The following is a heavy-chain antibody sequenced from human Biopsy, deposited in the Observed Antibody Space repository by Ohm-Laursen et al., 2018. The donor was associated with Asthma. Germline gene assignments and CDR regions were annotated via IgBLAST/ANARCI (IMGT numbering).Heavy chain of an antibody. CDR1: GFNFTTYA. D-gene: IGHD6-19*01. CDR2: ISGGGPST. J-gene: IGHJ4*02. CDR3: AKESGTVGWHADYLEE. Sequence: SLRLSCAASGFNFTTYAIAWIRQAPGRGLEWVATISGGGPSTFYAASVKGRFTISSDTLKNTVFLHLSSLRAEDTAVYYCAKESGTVGWHADYLEEWGRGTLVTVSS. V-gene: IGHV3-23*01.